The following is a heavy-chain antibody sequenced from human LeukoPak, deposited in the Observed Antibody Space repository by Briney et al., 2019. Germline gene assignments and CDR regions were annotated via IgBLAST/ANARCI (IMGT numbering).Heavy chain of an antibody. CDR3: ARGFYGMDV. V-gene: IGHV1-2*02. CDR1: GYTFSGSY. J-gene: IGHJ6*02. CDR2: INPNSGDT. Sequence: ASVKVSCEASGYTFSGSYIYWARQAPGQRLEWMGWINPNSGDTHYAQDFQGRVTMTRDTSITTAYMELSSLRSGDTGVYYCARGFYGMDVWGQGTTVTVSS.